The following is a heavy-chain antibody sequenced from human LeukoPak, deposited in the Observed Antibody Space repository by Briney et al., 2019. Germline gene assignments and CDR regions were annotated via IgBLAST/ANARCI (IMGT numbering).Heavy chain of an antibody. J-gene: IGHJ4*02. CDR1: GGSFSGYY. CDR2: INHSGST. Sequence: SETLSLTCAVYGGSFSGYYWSWLRQPPGKGLEWIGEINHSGSTNYNPSLKSRVTISVDTSKNQFSLKLSSVTAADTAVYYCARGRRYYYGSGSYGFDYWGQGTLVTVSS. D-gene: IGHD3-10*01. CDR3: ARGRRYYYGSGSYGFDY. V-gene: IGHV4-34*01.